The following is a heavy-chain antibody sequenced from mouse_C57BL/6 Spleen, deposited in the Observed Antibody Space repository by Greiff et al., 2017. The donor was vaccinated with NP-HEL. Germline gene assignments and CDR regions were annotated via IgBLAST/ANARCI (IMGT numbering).Heavy chain of an antibody. D-gene: IGHD1-1*01. J-gene: IGHJ1*03. CDR1: GYTFTSYW. CDR3: ARRDYYGSHWYFDV. CDR2: INPSSGYT. V-gene: IGHV1-7*01. Sequence: QVQLQQSGAELAKPGASVKLSCKASGYTFTSYWMHWVKQRPGQGLEWIGYINPSSGYTKYNQKFKVKATLTADKSSSTAYMQLSSLTYEDSAVYYCARRDYYGSHWYFDVWGTGTTVTVSS.